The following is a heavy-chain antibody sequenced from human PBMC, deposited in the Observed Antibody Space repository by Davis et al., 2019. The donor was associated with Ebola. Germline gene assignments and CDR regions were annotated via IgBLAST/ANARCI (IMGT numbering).Heavy chain of an antibody. CDR2: ISAYNGNT. J-gene: IGHJ2*01. D-gene: IGHD6-19*01. V-gene: IGHV1-18*01. CDR3: ARLGSGWYWYFDL. CDR1: GYTFTSYG. Sequence: AASVKVSCKASGYTFTSYGISWVRQAPGQGLEWMGWISAYNGNTNYAQKFQGRVTMTTDTSTRTAYMELRSLRSDDTAVYYCARLGSGWYWYFDLWGRGTLVTVSS.